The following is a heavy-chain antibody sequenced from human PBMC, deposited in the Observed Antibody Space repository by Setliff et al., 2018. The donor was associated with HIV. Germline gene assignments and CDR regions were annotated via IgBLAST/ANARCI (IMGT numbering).Heavy chain of an antibody. CDR3: ARDQFDFWSGYQFFYGMDV. D-gene: IGHD3-3*01. Sequence: GGSLRLSCAASGFTFSTYAMHWVRQAPGKGLEWVGFISYDGNNEYYADSVRGRFTISRDNSKNTLFLQMNTLRAEDTAVYSCARDQFDFWSGYQFFYGMDVWGQGTTVTVSS. CDR1: GFTFSTYA. CDR2: ISYDGNNE. V-gene: IGHV3-30*04. J-gene: IGHJ6*02.